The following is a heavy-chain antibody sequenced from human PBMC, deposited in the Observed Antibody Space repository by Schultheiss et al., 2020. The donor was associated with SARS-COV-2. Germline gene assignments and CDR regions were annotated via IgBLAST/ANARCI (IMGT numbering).Heavy chain of an antibody. J-gene: IGHJ6*02. CDR2: IFYSGGT. CDR3: VRQMTYYYGMDV. CDR1: GGSISTTNW. V-gene: IGHV4-4*02. Sequence: SETLSLTCAVSGGSISTTNWWSWVRQPPGKGLEWIGEIFYSGGTNYNPSLKSRVTISVDKSKNQFSLNLSSVTAADTAVYYCVRQMTYYYGMDVWGQGTTVTVSS.